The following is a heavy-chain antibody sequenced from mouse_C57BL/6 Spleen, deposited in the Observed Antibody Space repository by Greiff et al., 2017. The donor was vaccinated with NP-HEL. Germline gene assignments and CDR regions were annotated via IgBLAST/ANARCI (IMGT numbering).Heavy chain of an antibody. Sequence: VQLQQPGAELVMPGASVKLSCKASGYTFTSYWMHWVKQRPGQGLEWIGEIDPSDSYTNYNQKFKGKSTLTVDKSSSTAYMQLSSLTSEDSAVYYCARLYGSRDWGQGTLVTVSA. CDR2: IDPSDSYT. CDR3: ARLYGSRD. CDR1: GYTFTSYW. V-gene: IGHV1-69*01. D-gene: IGHD1-1*01. J-gene: IGHJ3*01.